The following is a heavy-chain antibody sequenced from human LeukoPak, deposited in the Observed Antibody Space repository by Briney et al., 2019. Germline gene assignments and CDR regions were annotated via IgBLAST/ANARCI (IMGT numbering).Heavy chain of an antibody. V-gene: IGHV3-23*01. D-gene: IGHD1-26*01. CDR1: GFLFDNYG. CDR2: ISGSGDVA. Sequence: GGSLRLSCLASGFLFDNYGMAWVRQAPGKGLEWVSTISGSGDVAYYADSVKGRYTTSRDNSRSTLYLQMNTLRVEDTALYFCTRLAEPWEVWHAFDVWGQGTMVPVSS. J-gene: IGHJ3*01. CDR3: TRLAEPWEVWHAFDV.